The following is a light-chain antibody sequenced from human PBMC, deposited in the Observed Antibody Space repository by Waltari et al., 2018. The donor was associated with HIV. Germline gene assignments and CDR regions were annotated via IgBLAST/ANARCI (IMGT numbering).Light chain of an antibody. CDR1: SSALGDDKY. CDR2: GVT. CDR3: CSYAGRGSHV. V-gene: IGLV2-8*01. J-gene: IGLJ1*01. Sequence: QSALTQPPSASGSLGQSVTIFCTGISSALGDDKYVPWYQQHPGKAPKLLIYGVTQRPSGVPGRFSGSKSGNTASLTVSGLQPDDEADYYCCSYAGRGSHVFGSGTSVTVL.